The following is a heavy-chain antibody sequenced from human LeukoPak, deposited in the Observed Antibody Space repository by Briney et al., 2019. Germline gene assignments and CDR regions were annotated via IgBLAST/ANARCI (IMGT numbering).Heavy chain of an antibody. CDR1: GFTFSSYW. V-gene: IGHV3-74*01. D-gene: IGHD2-2*01. CDR2: INSDGSST. J-gene: IGHJ5*02. CDR3: ARDQCSSTSCNNRGWFDP. Sequence: GGSLRLSCAASGFTFSSYWMHWVRQAPGKGLVWVSHINSDGSSTSYADSVKGRFTISRDNAKNTLYLQMNSLRAEDTAVYYCARDQCSSTSCNNRGWFDPWGQGTLVTVSS.